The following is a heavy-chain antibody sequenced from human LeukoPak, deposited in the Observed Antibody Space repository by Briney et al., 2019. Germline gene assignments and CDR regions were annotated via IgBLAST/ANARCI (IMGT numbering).Heavy chain of an antibody. CDR2: IYYSGST. J-gene: IGHJ4*02. V-gene: IGHV4-59*08. CDR3: ARQGEWELLYYFDY. D-gene: IGHD1-26*01. CDR1: GGSINSYY. Sequence: SETLSLTCTVSGGSINSYYWSWIRQPPGKGLEWIGSIYYSGSTNYNPSLKSRVTISVDMSKRQFSLKLNSVTAADTAVYFCARQGEWELLYYFDYWAREPWSPSPQ.